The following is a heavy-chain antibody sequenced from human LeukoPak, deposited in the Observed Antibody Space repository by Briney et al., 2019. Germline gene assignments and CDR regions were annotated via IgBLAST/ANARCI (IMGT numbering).Heavy chain of an antibody. CDR2: ISGSGGST. J-gene: IGHJ3*02. V-gene: IGHV3-23*01. Sequence: GGSLRLSCAASGFTFSSYAMSWVRQAPGKGLEWVSAISGSGGSTYYADSVKGRFTISRDNSKNTLYLQMNSLRAEDTAVYYCAKDAPHCSGGGCYSADAFDIWGQGTMVTVSS. CDR3: AKDAPHCSGGGCYSADAFDI. D-gene: IGHD2-15*01. CDR1: GFTFSSYA.